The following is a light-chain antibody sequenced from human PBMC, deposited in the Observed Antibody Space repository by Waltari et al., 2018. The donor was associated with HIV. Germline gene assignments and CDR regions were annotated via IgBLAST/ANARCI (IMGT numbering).Light chain of an antibody. Sequence: DIQMTQSPSTLSASVGDIVTITCPASQSVSRWLAFYQQKPGKAPKLLIDRASSLESGVPSRFSGSGSGTEFTLTISSLQPDDFATYYCQQYNNYWTFGQGTKVEI. CDR1: QSVSRW. CDR2: RAS. CDR3: QQYNNYWT. J-gene: IGKJ1*01. V-gene: IGKV1-5*03.